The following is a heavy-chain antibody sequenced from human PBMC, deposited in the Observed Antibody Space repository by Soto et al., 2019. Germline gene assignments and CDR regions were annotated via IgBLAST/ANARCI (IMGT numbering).Heavy chain of an antibody. J-gene: IGHJ4*02. Sequence: GASVKVSCKASGYTFTGYYMHWVRQASGQGLEWMGWINPNSGGTNYAQKFQGWVTMTRDTSISTAYMELSRLRSDDTAVYYCARAFIAVAGPPSLLGYWGQGTLVTVSS. CDR1: GYTFTGYY. CDR3: ARAFIAVAGPPSLLGY. V-gene: IGHV1-2*04. D-gene: IGHD6-19*01. CDR2: INPNSGGT.